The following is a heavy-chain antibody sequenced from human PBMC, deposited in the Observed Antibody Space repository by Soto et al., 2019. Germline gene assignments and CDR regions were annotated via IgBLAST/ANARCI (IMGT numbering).Heavy chain of an antibody. CDR2: IYHSGST. D-gene: IGHD1-26*01. Sequence: PLETLSLTCTVAGGSIRTYYWSWVRQTPGKGLEWIGYIYHSGSTNYNPSLQSRVTVSIDKSKNQFSLSLSSVTAADTVIYYCASHLGATRGPFAFWGQGILVTVSS. V-gene: IGHV4-59*12. CDR1: GGSIRTYY. CDR3: ASHLGATRGPFAF. J-gene: IGHJ4*02.